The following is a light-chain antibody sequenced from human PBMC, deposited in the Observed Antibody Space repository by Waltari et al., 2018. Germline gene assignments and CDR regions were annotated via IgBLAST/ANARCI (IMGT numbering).Light chain of an antibody. CDR3: AARDDSLNVWV. CDR1: PSNIGNNP. CDR2: DDN. Sequence: QSVLTQPPSVSGTPGQRVTISCSGSPSNIGNNPVNWYQQFPGTAPKVLIYDDNQRPWGVPDRFSVSKSGPSASLVISGLQSDDEADYYCAARDDSLNVWVFGGGTKVTV. J-gene: IGLJ3*02. V-gene: IGLV1-44*01.